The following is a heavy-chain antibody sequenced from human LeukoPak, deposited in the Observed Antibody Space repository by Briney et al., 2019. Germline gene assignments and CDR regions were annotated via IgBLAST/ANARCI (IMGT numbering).Heavy chain of an antibody. Sequence: PGGSLRLSCAASGFNFNDYYMNWIRQAPGKGLEWVSYISSSGSTIYYADSVKGRFTISRDNAKNSLDLQMNSLRVEDTGIYYCVKVAKYYYGSETYYFFEHWGQGTPVTASS. CDR2: ISSSGSTI. J-gene: IGHJ4*02. D-gene: IGHD3-10*01. CDR3: VKVAKYYYGSETYYFFEH. V-gene: IGHV3-11*04. CDR1: GFNFNDYY.